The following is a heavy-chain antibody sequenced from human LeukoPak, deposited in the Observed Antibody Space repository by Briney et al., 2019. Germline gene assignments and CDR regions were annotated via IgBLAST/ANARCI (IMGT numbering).Heavy chain of an antibody. CDR3: ARDRPLVGYSSGWWPSYYFDY. J-gene: IGHJ4*02. V-gene: IGHV3-53*01. Sequence: PGGSLRLSCTVSGFTVSSNSMSWVRQAPGKGLEWVSFIYSDNTHYSDSAKGRFTISRDNSKNTLYLQMNSLRAEDTAVYYCARDRPLVGYSSGWWPSYYFDYWGQGTLVTVSS. CDR1: GFTVSSNS. CDR2: IYSDNT. D-gene: IGHD6-19*01.